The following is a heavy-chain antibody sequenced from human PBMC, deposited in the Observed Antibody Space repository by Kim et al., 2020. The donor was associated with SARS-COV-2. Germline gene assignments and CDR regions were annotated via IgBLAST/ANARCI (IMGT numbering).Heavy chain of an antibody. V-gene: IGHV4-39*01. Sequence: SETLSLTCTVSGGSISSSNYYWSWIRQPPGKGLEWVVSVYYSGSTYYNPSLKSRVTISVDTSKNQFSLKLSSVTAADTAVYYCAGAFDIWVQGTMVTVSS. CDR2: VYYSGST. CDR1: GGSISSSNYY. J-gene: IGHJ3*02. CDR3: AGAFDI.